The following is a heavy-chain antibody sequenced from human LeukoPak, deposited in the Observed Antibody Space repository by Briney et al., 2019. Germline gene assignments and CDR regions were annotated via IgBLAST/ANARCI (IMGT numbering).Heavy chain of an antibody. V-gene: IGHV4-30-4*07. CDR2: IYYSGST. CDR3: ARESPRYVPAAWGYYYYGMDV. Sequence: PSQTLSLTCAVSGGSISSGGYSWSWIRQPPGKGLEWIGYIYYSGSTNYNPSLKSRVTISVDTSKNQFSLKLSSVTAADTAVYYCARESPRYVPAAWGYYYYGMDVWGQGTTVTVSS. J-gene: IGHJ6*02. D-gene: IGHD2-2*01. CDR1: GGSISSGGYS.